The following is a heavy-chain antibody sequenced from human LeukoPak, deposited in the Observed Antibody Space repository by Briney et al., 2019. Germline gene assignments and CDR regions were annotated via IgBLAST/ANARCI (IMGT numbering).Heavy chain of an antibody. Sequence: GGSLRLSCAASGFTFSSYEMNWVRQAPGKGLEWVSYISSSGSTIYYADSVKGRFTISRDNAKNPLYLQMNSLRAEDTAVYYCAELGITMIGGVWGKGTTVTISS. CDR1: GFTFSSYE. CDR2: ISSSGSTI. J-gene: IGHJ6*04. D-gene: IGHD3-10*02. V-gene: IGHV3-48*03. CDR3: AELGITMIGGV.